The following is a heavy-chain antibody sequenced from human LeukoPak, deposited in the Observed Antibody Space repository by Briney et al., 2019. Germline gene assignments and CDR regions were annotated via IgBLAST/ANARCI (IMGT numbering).Heavy chain of an antibody. CDR2: INPNSGGT. D-gene: IGHD5-24*01. CDR3: ARDERWLQSELDY. Sequence: ASVKASCKASGYTFTGYYMHWVRQAPGQGLEWMGWINPNSGGTNYAQKFQGRVTMTRDTSISTAYMELSRLRSDDTAVCYCARDERWLQSELDYWGQGTLVTVSS. V-gene: IGHV1-2*02. J-gene: IGHJ4*02. CDR1: GYTFTGYY.